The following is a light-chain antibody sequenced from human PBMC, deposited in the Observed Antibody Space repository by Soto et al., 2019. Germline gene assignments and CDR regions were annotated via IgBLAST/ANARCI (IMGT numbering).Light chain of an antibody. V-gene: IGKV3-20*01. Sequence: ESMLPQAPGTLSFSPGERSTLYFRASQSVSSNHLAWYQQKPGQAPRLLICGGSSRATGIPVRFSGSGSETDFTLTITRLEPEDFAMYYCQQYSSSRTFGQGTKVDI. CDR1: QSVSSNH. J-gene: IGKJ1*01. CDR2: GGS. CDR3: QQYSSSRT.